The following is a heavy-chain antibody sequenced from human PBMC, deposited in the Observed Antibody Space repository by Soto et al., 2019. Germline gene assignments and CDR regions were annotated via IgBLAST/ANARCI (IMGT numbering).Heavy chain of an antibody. CDR2: IFHSGDT. D-gene: IGHD6-19*01. J-gene: IGHJ3*01. Sequence: QVQLQESGPGLVKPSGTLSLTCAVSGDSISNSRWWTWVRQPPGKGLEWIGDIFHSGDTNYNPSLKXXVFISVDKSPHQFSLKVSSVTAADAAVYYCAYSTGWYRHDVWGQGTLVTVSS. CDR3: AYSTGWYRHDV. V-gene: IGHV4-4*02. CDR1: GDSISNSRW.